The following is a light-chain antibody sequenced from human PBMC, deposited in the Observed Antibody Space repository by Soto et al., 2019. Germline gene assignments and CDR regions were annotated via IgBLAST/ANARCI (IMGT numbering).Light chain of an antibody. CDR2: PAS. CDR3: QQLNSYPIT. V-gene: IGKV1-9*01. Sequence: DIQLTQSPSFLSASVGDRVTITCRASQGISSYLAWYQQKPGKAPKLLIYPASTLQSGVPSRFSGSGSGTEFTLTFSCLQPEDFATYFCQQLNSYPITFGGGTQVDIK. CDR1: QGISSY. J-gene: IGKJ4*01.